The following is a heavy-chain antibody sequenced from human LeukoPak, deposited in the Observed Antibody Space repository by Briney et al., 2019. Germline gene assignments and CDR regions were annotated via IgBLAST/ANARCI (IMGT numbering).Heavy chain of an antibody. V-gene: IGHV4-59*01. CDR3: GRETIAATGTSVFFDH. D-gene: IGHD6-13*01. Sequence: SETLSLTCAVYGGSFSGYYWSWIRQPPGKGLEWIGYIYHSGSTNYNPSLKSRVTISVDTSKNQFSLKLTSMTAADTAVYYCGRETIAATGTSVFFDHWGQGTLVTVSS. CDR2: IYHSGST. J-gene: IGHJ4*02. CDR1: GGSFSGYY.